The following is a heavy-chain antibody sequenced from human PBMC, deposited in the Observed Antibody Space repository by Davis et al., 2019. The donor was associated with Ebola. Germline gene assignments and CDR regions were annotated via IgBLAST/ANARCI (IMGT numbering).Heavy chain of an antibody. D-gene: IGHD6-19*01. V-gene: IGHV3-23*01. CDR1: GFTFSSYA. Sequence: GESLKISCAASGFTFSSYAMSWVRQAPGKGLEWVSAISGSGGSTYYADSVKGRFTISRDNSKNTLYLQMNSLRAEDTAVYYCAKSIAVAGRRDYYYYGMDVWGQGTTVTVSS. J-gene: IGHJ6*02. CDR2: ISGSGGST. CDR3: AKSIAVAGRRDYYYYGMDV.